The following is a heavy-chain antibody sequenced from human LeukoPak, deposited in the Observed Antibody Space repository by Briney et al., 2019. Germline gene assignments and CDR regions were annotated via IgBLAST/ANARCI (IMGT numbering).Heavy chain of an antibody. CDR3: AKDQSLYSSGWYSY. V-gene: IGHV3-53*01. Sequence: GGSLRLSCAASGFDIAGNYMSWVRQAPGKGLEWVSAIYVGLFTEYADSVKGRFTISRDNSKNTLYLQMNSLRAEDTAVYYCAKDQSLYSSGWYSYWGQGTLVTVSS. J-gene: IGHJ4*02. D-gene: IGHD6-19*01. CDR1: GFDIAGNY. CDR2: IYVGLFT.